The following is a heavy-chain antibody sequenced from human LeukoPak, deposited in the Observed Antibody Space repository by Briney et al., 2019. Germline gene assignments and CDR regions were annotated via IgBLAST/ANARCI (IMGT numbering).Heavy chain of an antibody. CDR2: IYYSGST. V-gene: IGHV4-61*01. D-gene: IGHD6-19*01. CDR3: ARHRRASYSSGWSSNFDY. J-gene: IGHJ4*02. CDR1: GGSVSSESYH. Sequence: SETLSLTCTVSGGSVSSESYHWSWIRQPPGKGLEWIGYIYYSGSTNYNPSLKSRVTISVDTSKNQFSLKLSSVTAADTAVYYCARHRRASYSSGWSSNFDYWGQGTLVTVSS.